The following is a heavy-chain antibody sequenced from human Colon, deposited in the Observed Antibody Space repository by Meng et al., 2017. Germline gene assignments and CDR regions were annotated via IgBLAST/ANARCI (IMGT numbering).Heavy chain of an antibody. Sequence: QVQLQESGPGLVKPSETLSLTCSVSGYSISTAYYWGWIRQTPGKGLEWIASIDRSGTTYYNPSLESRVTISVDTSKNHFSLRLNSVTAADTAVYFCARTIYSSSVDYWGQGTLVTVFS. V-gene: IGHV4-38-2*01. CDR1: GYSISTAYY. CDR3: ARTIYSSSVDY. D-gene: IGHD3-22*01. CDR2: IDRSGTT. J-gene: IGHJ4*02.